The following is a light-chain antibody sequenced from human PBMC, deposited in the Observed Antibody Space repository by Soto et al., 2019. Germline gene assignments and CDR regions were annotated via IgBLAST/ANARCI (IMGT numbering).Light chain of an antibody. CDR1: QGISHY. CDR3: QQNYDAQLT. V-gene: IGKV1-39*01. Sequence: DIQLTQSPSSLSASVGDEVTITCRASQGISHYLTWYQQKPGRAPTLLIYGVSTLQSGVPPRFSGGGSATEFTLTISNLQLEDFATYCCQQNYDAQLTFGGGTRVEIK. CDR2: GVS. J-gene: IGKJ4*01.